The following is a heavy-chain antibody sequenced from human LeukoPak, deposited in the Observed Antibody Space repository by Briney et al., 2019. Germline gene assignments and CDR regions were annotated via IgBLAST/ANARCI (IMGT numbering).Heavy chain of an antibody. J-gene: IGHJ5*02. V-gene: IGHV3-23*01. CDR3: ARESTAAGPGWFDP. Sequence: GGSLRLSCAASGFTFNTYAMSWVRQAPGKGLEWVSAISGRGDRTFYADSVKGRFTISRDNSRSTLYLQMNSPRADDTAVYYCARESTAAGPGWFDPWGQGTLVTVSS. CDR2: ISGRGDRT. D-gene: IGHD6-13*01. CDR1: GFTFNTYA.